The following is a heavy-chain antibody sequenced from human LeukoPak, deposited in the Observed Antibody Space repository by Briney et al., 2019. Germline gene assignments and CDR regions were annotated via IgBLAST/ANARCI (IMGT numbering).Heavy chain of an antibody. Sequence: VKVSCKASGYTFTGYYMHWVRQAPGQGLEWMGWINPNSGGTNYAQKFQGRVTMTRDTSISTAYMELSRLRSDDTAVYYCARDSSGWYLDWFDPWGQGTVVTVSS. CDR3: ARDSSGWYLDWFDP. J-gene: IGHJ5*02. CDR2: INPNSGGT. D-gene: IGHD6-19*01. CDR1: GYTFTGYY. V-gene: IGHV1-2*02.